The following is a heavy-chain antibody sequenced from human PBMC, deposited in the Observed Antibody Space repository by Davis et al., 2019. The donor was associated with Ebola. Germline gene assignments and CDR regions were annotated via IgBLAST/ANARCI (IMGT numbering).Heavy chain of an antibody. V-gene: IGHV3-48*02. D-gene: IGHD2-15*01. Sequence: GGSLRLSCTASGFTFISFSLNWVRQTPGKGLEWLSYISSTGDTIYYADSVKGRFTISRDSAKNSLYLQMNSLKDEDTAVYYCAKVDCSGGSCYGMDVWGQGTTVTVSS. CDR2: ISSTGDTI. CDR3: AKVDCSGGSCYGMDV. CDR1: GFTFISFS. J-gene: IGHJ6*02.